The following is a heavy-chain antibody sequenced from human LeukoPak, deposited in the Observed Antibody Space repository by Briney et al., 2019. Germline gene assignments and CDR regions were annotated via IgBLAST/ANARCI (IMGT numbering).Heavy chain of an antibody. CDR2: ISGSGGST. CDR3: ARDRHSTSWLVEY. J-gene: IGHJ4*02. Sequence: GGSLRLSCAASGFAFSGYAMTWVRQAPGKGLEWVSLISGSGGSTYYADPVKGRFTISRDNSKNTLYLQMNSLRVEDTAVYYCARDRHSTSWLVEYWGQGTLVTVSS. V-gene: IGHV3-23*01. D-gene: IGHD6-13*01. CDR1: GFAFSGYA.